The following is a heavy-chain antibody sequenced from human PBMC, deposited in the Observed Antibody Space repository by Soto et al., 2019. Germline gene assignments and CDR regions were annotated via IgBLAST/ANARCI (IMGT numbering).Heavy chain of an antibody. CDR2: ITPSGDAT. Sequence: EVQVLESGGGLVQPGGSLRLSCAASGFTFSSFAMSWVRQLPGKGLEWVSGITPSGDATYYADSMRGWFTISRDNSKNRLYLQMDSLRAEDTAVYYCAKMVPRSGNTGYFHYFDYWGQGTLVTVSS. CDR1: GFTFSSFA. V-gene: IGHV3-23*01. D-gene: IGHD3-9*01. J-gene: IGHJ4*02. CDR3: AKMVPRSGNTGYFHYFDY.